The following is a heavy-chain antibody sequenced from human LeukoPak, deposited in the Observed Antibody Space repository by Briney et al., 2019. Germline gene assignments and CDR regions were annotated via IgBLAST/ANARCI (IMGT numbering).Heavy chain of an antibody. CDR2: IYSGGST. D-gene: IGHD5-24*01. CDR3: AKANGYNNYYFDY. V-gene: IGHV3-53*01. J-gene: IGHJ4*02. CDR1: GFTVSSNY. Sequence: GGSLRLSCAASGFTVSSNYMSWVRQAPGKGLEWVSVIYSGGSTYYADSVKGRFTISRDNSKNTLYLQMNSLRAEDTAVYFCAKANGYNNYYFDYWGQGTLVTVSS.